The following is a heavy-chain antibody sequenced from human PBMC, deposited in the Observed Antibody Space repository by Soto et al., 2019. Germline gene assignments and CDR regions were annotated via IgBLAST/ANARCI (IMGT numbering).Heavy chain of an antibody. CDR2: NSGSGGST. Sequence: EVQLLESGGGLVQPGGSLRLSCAASGFTFSSYAMSWVRQAPGKGLEWVSANSGSGGSTYYADSVKGRFTISTDNSKNTLYLQMNSLRAEDTAVYYCAKEITIFGVVIPPYGMDVWGQGTTVTVSS. CDR3: AKEITIFGVVIPPYGMDV. J-gene: IGHJ6*02. CDR1: GFTFSSYA. D-gene: IGHD3-3*01. V-gene: IGHV3-23*01.